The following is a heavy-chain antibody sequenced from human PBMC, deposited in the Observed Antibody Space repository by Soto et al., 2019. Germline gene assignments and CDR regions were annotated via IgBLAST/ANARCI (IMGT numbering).Heavy chain of an antibody. CDR1: GFTFSSYS. D-gene: IGHD3-16*01. Sequence: KPGGSLRLSCAASGFTFSSYSMNWVRQAPGKGLEWVSSISSSSSYIYYADSVKGRFTISRDNAKNSLYLQMNSLRAEDTAVYYCARGYDYVWGSYSYYYGMDVWGQGTTVTVSS. CDR2: ISSSSSYI. J-gene: IGHJ6*02. CDR3: ARGYDYVWGSYSYYYGMDV. V-gene: IGHV3-21*01.